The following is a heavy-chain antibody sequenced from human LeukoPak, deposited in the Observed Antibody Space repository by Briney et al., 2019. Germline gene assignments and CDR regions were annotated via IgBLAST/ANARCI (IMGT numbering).Heavy chain of an antibody. V-gene: IGHV3-48*03. CDR3: ARDMTTVTTGGYY. CDR2: ISSSGSTI. Sequence: GGSLRLSCAASGFTFSSYEMNWVRQAPGKGLEWVSYISSSGSTIYYADSVKGRFTISRDNAKNSLYLQMNSLRAEDTAVYYCARDMTTVTTGGYYWGQGTLVTVSS. CDR1: GFTFSSYE. D-gene: IGHD4-17*01. J-gene: IGHJ4*02.